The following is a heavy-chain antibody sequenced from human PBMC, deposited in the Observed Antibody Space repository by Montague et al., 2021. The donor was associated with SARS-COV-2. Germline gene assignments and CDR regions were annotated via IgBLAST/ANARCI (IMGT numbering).Heavy chain of an antibody. CDR1: GGSFSGGSYSGFY. Sequence: SETLSLTCTIHGGSFSGGSYSGFYWNLVRQAPGKGLEWIGEINDXGSTNYRPPLRSRVTISVDKSDNQLSLSLRSVTAADTGVYYCARDASSSRWLRGRERYHFYLMDVWGQGTTVTVSS. CDR3: ARDASSSRWLRGRERYHFYLMDV. CDR2: INDXGST. D-gene: IGHD1-1*01. J-gene: IGHJ6*02. V-gene: IGHV4-34*01.